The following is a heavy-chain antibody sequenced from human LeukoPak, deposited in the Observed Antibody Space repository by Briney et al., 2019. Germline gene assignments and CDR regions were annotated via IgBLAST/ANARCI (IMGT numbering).Heavy chain of an antibody. CDR2: IYYSGST. CDR3: ARVVAMLAYGMDV. CDR1: GGSVSSGSYY. J-gene: IGHJ6*02. D-gene: IGHD5-12*01. V-gene: IGHV4-61*01. Sequence: SETLSLTCTVSGGSVSSGSYYWSWIRQPPGKGLEWIGYIYYSGSTNYNPSLKSRVTISVDTSKNQFSLKLSSVTAADTAVYYCARVVAMLAYGMDVWGQGTTVTVSS.